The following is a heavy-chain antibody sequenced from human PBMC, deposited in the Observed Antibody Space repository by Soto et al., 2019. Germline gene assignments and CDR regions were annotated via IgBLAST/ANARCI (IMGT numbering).Heavy chain of an antibody. D-gene: IGHD2-15*01. J-gene: IGHJ5*02. CDR1: GFTFSSYG. V-gene: IGHV3-30*18. Sequence: GGSLRLSCAASGFTFSSYGMHWVRQAPGKGLEWVAVISYDGSNKYYADSVKGRFTISRDNSKNTLYLQMNSLRAEDTAVYYCAKPALGVVVSTLWGNWFDPWGQGTLVTVS. CDR2: ISYDGSNK. CDR3: AKPALGVVVSTLWGNWFDP.